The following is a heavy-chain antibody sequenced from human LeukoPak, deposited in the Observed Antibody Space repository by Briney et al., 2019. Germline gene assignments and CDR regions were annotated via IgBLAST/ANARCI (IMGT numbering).Heavy chain of an antibody. CDR3: TRGAGTGWRFDS. Sequence: GGSLRLSCAASGFTFSSYWMTWVRQAPGKGLEWVSSISSSSSYIYYSDSVKGRFTISRDNAKNSLYLQMNSLKADDTAVYYCTRGAGTGWRFDSWGQGTLVTVSS. J-gene: IGHJ4*02. D-gene: IGHD6-19*01. CDR1: GFTFSSYW. CDR2: ISSSSSYI. V-gene: IGHV3-21*01.